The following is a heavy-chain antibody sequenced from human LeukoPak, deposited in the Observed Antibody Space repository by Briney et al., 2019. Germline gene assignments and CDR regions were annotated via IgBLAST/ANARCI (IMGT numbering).Heavy chain of an antibody. D-gene: IGHD2-2*03. Sequence: GASVKVSCKASGYTFTGYYMRWVRQAPGQGLEWMGWINPNSGGTNYAQKFQGRVTMTRDTSISTAYMELSRLRSDDTAVYYCAREASGYCSSTSCYSPGYWGQGTLVTVSS. CDR2: INPNSGGT. CDR1: GYTFTGYY. CDR3: AREASGYCSSTSCYSPGY. J-gene: IGHJ4*02. V-gene: IGHV1-2*02.